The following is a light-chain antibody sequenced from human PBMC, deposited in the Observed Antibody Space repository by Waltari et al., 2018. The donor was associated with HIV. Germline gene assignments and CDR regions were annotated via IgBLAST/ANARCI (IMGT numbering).Light chain of an antibody. J-gene: IGKJ3*01. CDR2: GAS. V-gene: IGKV3-15*01. CDR1: QSVTSS. CDR3: QQYNTWPLT. Sequence: EVVLTQSPGTLSLSPGERATLSCRASQSVTSSLAWYQQKPGQAPRLLIYGASKRATGVPTRFSGGGSGTEFTLTISSLQSEDFAVYSCQQYNTWPLTFGPGTKVDIK.